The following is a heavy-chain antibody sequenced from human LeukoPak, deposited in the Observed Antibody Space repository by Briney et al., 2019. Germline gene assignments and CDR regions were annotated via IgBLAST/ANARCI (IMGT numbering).Heavy chain of an antibody. J-gene: IGHJ4*02. Sequence: SETLSLTCTVSGDSITNYFWSWIRQPPGKGLEWIGYIYYTGNTNYKPSLKSRVTISVDTSTNQFSLRLRSVTAADTAVYYCARGRVAYSAYYFDYWGRGTLVTVSA. V-gene: IGHV4-59*01. CDR3: ARGRVAYSAYYFDY. CDR2: IYYTGNT. CDR1: GDSITNYF. D-gene: IGHD2-15*01.